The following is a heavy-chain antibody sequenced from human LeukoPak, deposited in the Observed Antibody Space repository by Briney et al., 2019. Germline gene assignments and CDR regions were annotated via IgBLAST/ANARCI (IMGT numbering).Heavy chain of an antibody. CDR3: ASSGYYAPHP. CDR1: GDSVSSDNW. V-gene: IGHV4-4*02. Sequence: PSETLSLTCAASGDSVSSDNWWSWLRQPPGKGLEWIGEIYHDRSTNYNPSLKSRVTISVDKLKNQFSMNLRSVTAADTAVYYCASSGYYAPHPWGQGTLVIVSS. J-gene: IGHJ5*02. D-gene: IGHD3-3*01. CDR2: IYHDRST.